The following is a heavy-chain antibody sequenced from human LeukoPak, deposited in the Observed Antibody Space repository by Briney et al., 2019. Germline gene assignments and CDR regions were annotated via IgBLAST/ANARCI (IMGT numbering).Heavy chain of an antibody. CDR3: ARDLRPITMIVVVITGGFDY. D-gene: IGHD3-22*01. J-gene: IGHJ4*02. CDR1: GFTFSSYS. V-gene: IGHV3-21*01. Sequence: PGGSLSLSCAASGFTFSSYSMNWVRQAPGKGLEWVSFISSSSSYIYYADSVEGRFTISRDTAKNSLYLKMNSLRAEDTAVYYCARDLRPITMIVVVITGGFDYWGQGTLVTVSS. CDR2: ISSSSSYI.